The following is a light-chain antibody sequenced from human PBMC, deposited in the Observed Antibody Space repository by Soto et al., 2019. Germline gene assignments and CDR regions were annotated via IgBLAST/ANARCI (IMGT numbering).Light chain of an antibody. CDR3: QQSYSTPPT. J-gene: IGKJ1*01. CDR2: ASS. Sequence: DIQMTQSPSSLSASVGDRVTITCRARQSISSYLNGYQQKPGKAPKVLIYASSSLQSGVPSRFSGSGSGTGFTLTISSLQPEDFATYYCQQSYSTPPTFGQGTKVEIK. CDR1: QSISSY. V-gene: IGKV1-39*01.